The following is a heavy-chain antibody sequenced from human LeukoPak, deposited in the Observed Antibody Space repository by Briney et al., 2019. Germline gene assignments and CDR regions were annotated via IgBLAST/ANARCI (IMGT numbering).Heavy chain of an antibody. V-gene: IGHV3-23*01. CDR3: AKDRGQLVPKYNWFDP. D-gene: IGHD6-6*01. CDR2: ISSSGSST. Sequence: PGGSLRLSCVVSGFTFSTKSMNWVRQAPGKGLEWVSAISSSGSSTYYADSVKGRFTISRDNSKNTLYLQMNSLRAEDTAVYYCAKDRGQLVPKYNWFDPWGQGTLVTVSS. CDR1: GFTFSTKS. J-gene: IGHJ5*02.